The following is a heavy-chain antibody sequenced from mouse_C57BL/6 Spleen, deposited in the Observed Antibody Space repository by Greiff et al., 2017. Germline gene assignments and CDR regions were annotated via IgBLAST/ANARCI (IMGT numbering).Heavy chain of an antibody. V-gene: IGHV14-1*01. J-gene: IGHJ4*01. CDR2: IDPEDGGT. D-gene: IGHD2-5*01. Sequence: EVHLVESGAELVRPGASVKLSCTASGFNIKDYYMHWVKQRPEPGLEWIGRIDPEDGGTEYAPKVQGQATMTADTSSNTAYLLLSCLTSEDTAVDYCTTSYYSNEGYAMDYWGQGTSVTVSS. CDR3: TTSYYSNEGYAMDY. CDR1: GFNIKDYY.